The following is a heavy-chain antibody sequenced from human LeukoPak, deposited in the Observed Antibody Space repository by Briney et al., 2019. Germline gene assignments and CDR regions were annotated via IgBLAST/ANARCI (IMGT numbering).Heavy chain of an antibody. Sequence: SETLSLTCAVSGASINSTKWWTWVRQPPGKGLGWIGEIYHSGGTNYNPSLKSRVTISADKSRNQFSLKLNSVTAADTAVYYCARVGGYSGYDSAHFDYWGQGTLVTVSS. CDR2: IYHSGGT. D-gene: IGHD5-12*01. V-gene: IGHV4-4*02. CDR3: ARVGGYSGYDSAHFDY. CDR1: GASINSTKW. J-gene: IGHJ4*02.